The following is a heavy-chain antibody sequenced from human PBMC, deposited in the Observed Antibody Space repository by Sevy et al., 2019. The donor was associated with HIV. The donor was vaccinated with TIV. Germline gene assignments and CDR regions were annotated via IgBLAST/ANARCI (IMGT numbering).Heavy chain of an antibody. D-gene: IGHD6-19*01. CDR2: ISYDGSNK. CDR3: ARDTRVLIYSSGWQIGIDY. CDR1: GFTFSSYA. J-gene: IGHJ4*02. Sequence: GGSLRLSCAASGFTFSSYAMHWVRQAPGKGLEWVAVISYDGSNKYYADSVKGRFTISRDNSKNTLYLQMNSLRAEDTAVYYCARDTRVLIYSSGWQIGIDYWGQGTLVTVSS. V-gene: IGHV3-30-3*01.